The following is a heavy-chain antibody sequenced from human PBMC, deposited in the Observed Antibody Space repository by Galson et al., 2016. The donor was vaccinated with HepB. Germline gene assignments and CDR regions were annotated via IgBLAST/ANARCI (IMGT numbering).Heavy chain of an antibody. CDR1: GFTLTNYA. D-gene: IGHD5-18*01. CDR3: AKGADTAMDS. J-gene: IGHJ4*02. V-gene: IGHV3-30*18. Sequence: SLRLSCAASGFTLTNYAMHWVRQAPGKGLEWVTIISYDGNSKFYADSVKGRFTISRDNSKNTGHLQMSNMRAEDTAVYYCAKGADTAMDSWGQGTLVTVSS. CDR2: ISYDGNSK.